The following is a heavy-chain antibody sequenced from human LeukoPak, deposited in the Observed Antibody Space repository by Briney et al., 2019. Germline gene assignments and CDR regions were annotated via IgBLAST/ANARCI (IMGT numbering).Heavy chain of an antibody. J-gene: IGHJ4*02. CDR1: GGTFSSYA. V-gene: IGHV1-69*13. CDR2: IIPIFGTA. D-gene: IGHD5-12*01. Sequence: SVKVACKASGGTFSSYAISWVRQAPGQGLEWMGGIIPIFGTANYAQKFQGRVTITADESTSTAYMELSSLRSEDTAVYYCASSEQQLTYSPYWGQGTLVTVSS. CDR3: ASSEQQLTYSPY.